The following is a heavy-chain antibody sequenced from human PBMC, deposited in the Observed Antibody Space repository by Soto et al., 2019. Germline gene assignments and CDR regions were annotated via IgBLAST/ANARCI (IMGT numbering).Heavy chain of an antibody. V-gene: IGHV4-39*01. CDR3: ARPRQRPIRGEAFDI. CDR1: GGSISRSSNY. CDR2: SSHSGST. Sequence: QLRLQESGPGLVKPSETLSLTCTVSGGSISRSSNYWGWIRQPPGKGLEWIGTSSHSGSTYYNPSLKSRVTMSVDTSKNQFSLNLSSVTAADTAVYFCARPRQRPIRGEAFDIWGQGAMVTVSS. J-gene: IGHJ3*02. D-gene: IGHD6-25*01.